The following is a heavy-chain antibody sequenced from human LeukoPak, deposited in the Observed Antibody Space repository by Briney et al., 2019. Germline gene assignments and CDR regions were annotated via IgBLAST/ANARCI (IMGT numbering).Heavy chain of an antibody. V-gene: IGHV1-8*02. CDR3: ARRQMFDP. CDR1: GYTFTGYY. Sequence: GASVKVSCKASGYTFTGYYMHWVRQAPGQGLEWMGWMNPNSGNTGYAQKFQGRVTMTRNTSISTAYMELSSLRSEDTAVYYCARRQMFDPWGQGTLVTVSS. CDR2: MNPNSGNT. J-gene: IGHJ5*02.